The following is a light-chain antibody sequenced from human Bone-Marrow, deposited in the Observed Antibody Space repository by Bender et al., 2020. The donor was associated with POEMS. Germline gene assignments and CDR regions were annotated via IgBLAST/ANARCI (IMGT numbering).Light chain of an antibody. V-gene: IGLV2-14*02. CDR3: CSYTRSTTWV. J-gene: IGLJ3*02. CDR2: EAI. Sequence: QSALTQPASVSASPGQPITISCSGTNSDIGSYNLVSWYQQHPGKAPKLMIYEAIKRPFGLSYRFSGSKSGNTASLTISGLQPEDEADYYCCSYTRSTTWVFGGGTKLTVL. CDR1: NSDIGSYNL.